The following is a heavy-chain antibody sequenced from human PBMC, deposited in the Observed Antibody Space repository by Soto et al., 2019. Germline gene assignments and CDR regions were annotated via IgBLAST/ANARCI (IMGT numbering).Heavy chain of an antibody. CDR1: GFTFSRYG. CDR3: ARDPSEGRVGNWFES. CDR2: ISSSTSYV. J-gene: IGHJ5*01. Sequence: GGSLRLSCAASGFTFSRYGMNWVRQAPGKGLEWVSSISSSTSYVYYADSVKGRFSVSRDNAKKILYLEMYALRTEDTAVYYCARDPSEGRVGNWFESWGQGTLVTVS. D-gene: IGHD2-2*01. V-gene: IGHV3-21*01.